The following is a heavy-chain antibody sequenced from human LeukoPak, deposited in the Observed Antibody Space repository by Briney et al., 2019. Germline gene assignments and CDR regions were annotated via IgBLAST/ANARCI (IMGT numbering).Heavy chain of an antibody. CDR3: AKAGGWFGELLQTSADNWFDP. J-gene: IGHJ5*02. D-gene: IGHD3-10*01. Sequence: GGSLRLSCAASGFTFSSYWMHWVRQAPGKGLVWVSRINSDGSSTSYADSVKGRFTISRDNAKNTLYLQMNSLRAEDTAVYYCAKAGGWFGELLQTSADNWFDPWGQGTLVTVSS. CDR2: INSDGSST. CDR1: GFTFSSYW. V-gene: IGHV3-74*01.